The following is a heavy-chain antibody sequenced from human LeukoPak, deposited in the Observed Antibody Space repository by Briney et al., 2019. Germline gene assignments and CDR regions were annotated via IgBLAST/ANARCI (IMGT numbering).Heavy chain of an antibody. CDR1: GGSFSGYY. D-gene: IGHD3-22*01. J-gene: IGHJ4*02. CDR2: INHSGST. Sequence: SSETLSLTCAVYGGSFSGYYWSWIRQPPGKGLEWIGEINHSGSTNYNPSLKSRVTISVDTSKNQFSLKLSSVTAADTAVYYCARRGDYYDSSGLSYWGQGTLVTVSS. V-gene: IGHV4-34*01. CDR3: ARRGDYYDSSGLSY.